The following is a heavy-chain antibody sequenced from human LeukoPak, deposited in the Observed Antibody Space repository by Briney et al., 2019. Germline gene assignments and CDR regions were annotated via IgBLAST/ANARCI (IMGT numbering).Heavy chain of an antibody. CDR1: GGSISSYF. J-gene: IGHJ3*02. Sequence: SETLSLTCTVSGGSISSYFWSWIRQPPGKGLEWIGYVYYSGRTNYNPSLKSRVTISVDTSKKQFSLKLSSATAADTAVYYCARVLDLSKRGLDAFDIWGQGTMVTVSS. V-gene: IGHV4-59*01. CDR2: VYYSGRT. D-gene: IGHD3-16*01. CDR3: ARVLDLSKRGLDAFDI.